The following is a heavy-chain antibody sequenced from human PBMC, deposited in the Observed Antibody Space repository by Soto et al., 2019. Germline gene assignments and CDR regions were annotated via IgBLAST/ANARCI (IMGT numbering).Heavy chain of an antibody. V-gene: IGHV4-59*08. CDR2: IYYSGST. J-gene: IGHJ3*02. CDR1: GGYISTYY. Sequence: SETLSLTCTVSGGYISTYYWSWIRQPPGKGLDWIGYIYYSGSTTYHPSLKSRVTISVDTSKNQFSLKLNSVTAADTAVYYCARLGHFDSTGYDAFDIWSQGTMVTVSS. CDR3: ARLGHFDSTGYDAFDI. D-gene: IGHD3-22*01.